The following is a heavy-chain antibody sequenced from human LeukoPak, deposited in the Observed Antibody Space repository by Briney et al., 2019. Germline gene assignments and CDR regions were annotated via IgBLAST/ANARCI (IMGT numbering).Heavy chain of an antibody. J-gene: IGHJ4*02. CDR2: IIPILDIA. V-gene: IGHV1-69*04. D-gene: IGHD6-13*01. CDR3: ARIRKAAAGEYYFDY. Sequence: SVKVSCKASGGTFSSYAISWVRQAPGQGLEWMGRIIPILDIANYAQKFQGRVTITADKSTSTAYMELSSLRSEDTAVYYCARIRKAAAGEYYFDYWGQGTLVTVSS. CDR1: GGTFSSYA.